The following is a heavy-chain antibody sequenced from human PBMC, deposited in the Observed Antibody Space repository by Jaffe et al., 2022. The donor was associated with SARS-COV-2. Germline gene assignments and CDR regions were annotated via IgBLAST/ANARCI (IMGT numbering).Heavy chain of an antibody. J-gene: IGHJ4*02. D-gene: IGHD6-19*01. CDR2: ISYDGSNK. CDR1: GFTFSSYA. V-gene: IGHV3-30-3*01. Sequence: QVQLVESGGGVVQPGRSLRLSCAASGFTFSSYAMHWVRQAPGKGLEWVAVISYDGSNKYYADSVKGRFTISRDNSKNTLYLQMNSLRAEDTAVYYCARDGPSAVAGTGYFDYWGQGTLVTVSS. CDR3: ARDGPSAVAGTGYFDY.